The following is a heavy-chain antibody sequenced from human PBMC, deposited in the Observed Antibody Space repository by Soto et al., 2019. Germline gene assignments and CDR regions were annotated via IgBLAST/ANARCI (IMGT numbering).Heavy chain of an antibody. CDR3: ARHADYYYYGMDV. J-gene: IGHJ6*02. Sequence: GESLKISCKGSGYSFTSYWIGWVLQMPGKGLEWMGIIYPGDSDTRYSPSFQGQVTISADKSISTAYLQWSSLKASDTAMYYCARHADYYYYGMDVWGQGTTVTVSS. CDR1: GYSFTSYW. CDR2: IYPGDSDT. V-gene: IGHV5-51*01.